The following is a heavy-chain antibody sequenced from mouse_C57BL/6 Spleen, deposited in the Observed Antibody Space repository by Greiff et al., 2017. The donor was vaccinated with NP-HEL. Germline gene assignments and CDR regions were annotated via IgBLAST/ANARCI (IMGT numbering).Heavy chain of an antibody. J-gene: IGHJ4*01. V-gene: IGHV1-55*01. Sequence: QVQLKQPGAELVKPGASVKMSCKASGYTFTSYWITWVKQRPGQGLEWIGDIYPGSGSTNYNEKFKSKATLTVDTSSSTAYMQLSSLTSEDSAVYYCARFYDYDPYYAMDYWGQGTSVTVSS. D-gene: IGHD2-4*01. CDR1: GYTFTSYW. CDR3: ARFYDYDPYYAMDY. CDR2: IYPGSGST.